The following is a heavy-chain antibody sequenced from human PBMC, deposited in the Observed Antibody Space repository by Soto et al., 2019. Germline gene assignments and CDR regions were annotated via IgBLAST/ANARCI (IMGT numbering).Heavy chain of an antibody. J-gene: IGHJ3*02. Sequence: PGESLKISCKGSGYSFTSYWIGWVRQMPGKGLEWMGIIYPGDSDTRYSPSFQGQVTISADKSISTAYLQWSSLKASDTAMYYCATRYCSVGSCYSSLIDAFDIWGQGTMVTV. CDR2: IYPGDSDT. CDR1: GYSFTSYW. D-gene: IGHD2-15*01. CDR3: ATRYCSVGSCYSSLIDAFDI. V-gene: IGHV5-51*01.